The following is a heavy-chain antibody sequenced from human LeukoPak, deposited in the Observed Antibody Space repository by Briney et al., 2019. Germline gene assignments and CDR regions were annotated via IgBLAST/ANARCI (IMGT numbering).Heavy chain of an antibody. Sequence: GGSLRLSCAASGFTFSSYGMHWVRQAPGKGLEGVAFIRYDGSNKYYADSVRGRFTISRDNSKNTLYLQMNSLRAEDTAVYYCAKDQGSVYDVSHDYWGQGTLVTVSS. CDR3: AKDQGSVYDVSHDY. J-gene: IGHJ4*02. CDR2: IRYDGSNK. V-gene: IGHV3-30*02. CDR1: GFTFSSYG. D-gene: IGHD1-14*01.